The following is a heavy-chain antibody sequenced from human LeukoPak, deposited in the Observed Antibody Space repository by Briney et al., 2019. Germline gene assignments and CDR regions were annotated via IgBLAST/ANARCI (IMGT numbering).Heavy chain of an antibody. D-gene: IGHD2-2*01. J-gene: IGHJ3*02. Sequence: SVKVSCKASGGTFSSYAVSWVRQAPGQGLGWMGGIIPIFVTAYYTQNFQGRDTITPDESTSTDYMELRSLRSEDRAVYCGARCSTSPVSWLVYAFDIWGQGTMVSVSS. CDR2: IIPIFVTA. V-gene: IGHV1-69*01. CDR1: GGTFSSYA. CDR3: ARCSTSPVSWLVYAFDI.